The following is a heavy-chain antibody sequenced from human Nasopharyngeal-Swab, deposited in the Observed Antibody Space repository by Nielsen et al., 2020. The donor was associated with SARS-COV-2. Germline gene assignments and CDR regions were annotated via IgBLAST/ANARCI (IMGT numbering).Heavy chain of an antibody. CDR1: GYTFTSYD. Sequence: ASVKVSCKASGYTFTSYDINWVRQATRQGLEWMGWISAYNGNTNYAQKLQGRVTMTTDTSTSTAYMELRSLRSDDTAVYYCARATNNYYDSSGSDTTGGMDVWGQGTTVTVSS. V-gene: IGHV1-18*01. D-gene: IGHD3-22*01. CDR3: ARATNNYYDSSGSDTTGGMDV. J-gene: IGHJ6*02. CDR2: ISAYNGNT.